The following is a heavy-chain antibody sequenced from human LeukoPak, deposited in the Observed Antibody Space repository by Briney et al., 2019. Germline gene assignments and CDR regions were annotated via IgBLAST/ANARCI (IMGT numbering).Heavy chain of an antibody. CDR2: ISYDGSNK. D-gene: IGHD3-10*01. Sequence: GGSLRLSCAASGFTFSSYGMHWVRQAPGKGLEWVAVISYDGSNKYYADSVKGRFTISRDNYKNTLYLQMNSLRAEDTAVYSCAKDAPRVRGVMDYWGQGTLVTVSS. J-gene: IGHJ4*02. V-gene: IGHV3-30*18. CDR1: GFTFSSYG. CDR3: AKDAPRVRGVMDY.